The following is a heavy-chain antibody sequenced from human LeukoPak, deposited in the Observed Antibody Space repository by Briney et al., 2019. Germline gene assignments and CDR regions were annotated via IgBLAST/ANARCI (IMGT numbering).Heavy chain of an antibody. V-gene: IGHV1-2*02. CDR3: ARDGSGLGNSDLDY. CDR2: IHPNSGGT. J-gene: IGHJ4*02. Sequence: GASVKVSCKASGYTFTKFYIHWVRQAPGQGLEWMGWIHPNSGGTNYAQKFQGRVTMTRDTSITTAYMELSSLRSDDTAIYYCARDGSGLGNSDLDYWGQGTLVTVSS. D-gene: IGHD3-3*01. CDR1: GYTFTKFY.